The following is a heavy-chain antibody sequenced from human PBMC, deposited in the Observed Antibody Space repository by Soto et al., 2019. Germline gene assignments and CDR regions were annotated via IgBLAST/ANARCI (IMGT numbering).Heavy chain of an antibody. CDR3: VRVVEAATRHTDFDS. Sequence: PSETLSLTCDVSGGSINNSHSFWGWVRRTARRGVEYLVCVYYTWGKYYNPSLKSRVTVSVDKYKNQVSLRVRSVTVAETAMYYCVRVVEAATRHTDFDSRSQGIVVTVSS. J-gene: IGHJ4*02. CDR2: VYYTWGK. D-gene: IGHD2-21*01. CDR1: GGSINNSHSF. V-gene: IGHV4-39*01.